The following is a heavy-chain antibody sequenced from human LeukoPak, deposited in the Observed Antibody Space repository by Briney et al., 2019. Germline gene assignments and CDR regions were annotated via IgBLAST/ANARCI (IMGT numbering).Heavy chain of an antibody. CDR3: ARADGYNVYFDY. J-gene: IGHJ4*02. D-gene: IGHD5-12*01. CDR2: INPNSGGT. CDR1: GYTFTDYY. Sequence: ASVKVSCKASGYTFTDYYMHWVRQAPGQGLEWMGWINPNSGGTNYAQKFQGRVTMTRDTSISTAYMELSSLRSDDTAVYYCARADGYNVYFDYWGQGTLVTVSS. V-gene: IGHV1-2*02.